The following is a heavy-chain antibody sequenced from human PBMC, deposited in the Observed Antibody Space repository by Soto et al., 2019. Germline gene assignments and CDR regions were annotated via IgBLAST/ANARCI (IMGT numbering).Heavy chain of an antibody. D-gene: IGHD6-6*01. CDR2: ISSSSSTI. CDR3: ARPEYSSSSEGMDV. Sequence: EVQLVESGGGLIQPGGSLRLSCAASGFTFSSYSMNWVRQAPGKGLEWVSYISSSSSTIYYADSVKGRFTISRDNAKNSLYLQMNSLRDEDTAVYYCARPEYSSSSEGMDVWGQGTTVTVAS. J-gene: IGHJ6*02. CDR1: GFTFSSYS. V-gene: IGHV3-48*02.